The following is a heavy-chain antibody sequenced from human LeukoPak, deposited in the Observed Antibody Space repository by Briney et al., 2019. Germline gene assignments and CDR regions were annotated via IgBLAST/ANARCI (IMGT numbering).Heavy chain of an antibody. V-gene: IGHV4-59*12. J-gene: IGHJ6*02. CDR2: MYHTGIS. CDR1: GGSISSDF. Sequence: SETLSLTCTVSGGSISSDFWSWIRQPPGKGLEWIGYMYHTGISNYNPSLKSRVTISVDTSKNQFSLKLSSVTAADTAVYYCARVTMVRGVTRRADRMDVWGQGTTVTVSS. D-gene: IGHD3-10*01. CDR3: ARVTMVRGVTRRADRMDV.